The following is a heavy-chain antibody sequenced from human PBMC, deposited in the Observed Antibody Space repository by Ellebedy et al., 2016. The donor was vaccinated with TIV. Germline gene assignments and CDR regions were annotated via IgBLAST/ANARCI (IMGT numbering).Heavy chain of an antibody. V-gene: IGHV3-48*02. CDR3: ARTWLRNSFDL. J-gene: IGHJ4*02. D-gene: IGHD5-12*01. Sequence: GESLKISCAASGFTYSAYSMSWVRQAPGKGLDWISFISTDGSNIYYADSVNGRFTIARDNDKNLLFLQMRSLRDDDTAMYYGARTWLRNSFDLWGQGTLVTVSS. CDR2: ISTDGSNI. CDR1: GFTYSAYS.